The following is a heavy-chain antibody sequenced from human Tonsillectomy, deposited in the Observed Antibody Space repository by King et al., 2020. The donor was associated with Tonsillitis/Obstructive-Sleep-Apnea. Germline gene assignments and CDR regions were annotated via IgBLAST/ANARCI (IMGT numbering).Heavy chain of an antibody. D-gene: IGHD3-3*01. CDR2: ISYEGSKK. V-gene: IGHV3-30*18. CDR3: AKDHSIFGVVIPDY. Sequence: VQLVESGGGVVQPGRSLRLSCAASGFTFSSYGMHWVRQAPGKGREWGAVISYEGSKKYYAVSVKGRFTISRDNSKNTLYLQMNSLRAEDTAVYYCAKDHSIFGVVIPDYWGQGTLVTVSS. J-gene: IGHJ4*02. CDR1: GFTFSSYG.